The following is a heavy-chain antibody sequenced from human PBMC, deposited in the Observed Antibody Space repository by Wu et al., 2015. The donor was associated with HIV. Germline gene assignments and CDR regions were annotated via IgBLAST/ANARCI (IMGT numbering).Heavy chain of an antibody. CDR1: GYTFTSYG. CDR2: ISAYNGNT. Sequence: QVRLIQSGAEVKKPGASVKVSCKASGYTFTSYGISWVRQAPGQGLEWMGWISAYNGNTNYAQKLQGRVTMTTDTPTSTAYMELRSLRFDDTAVYYCVRDQQWPAEYYNYYGMDVWGRRDHGHRLL. J-gene: IGHJ6*02. D-gene: IGHD2-2*01. CDR3: VRDQQWPAEYYNYYGMDV. V-gene: IGHV1-18*01.